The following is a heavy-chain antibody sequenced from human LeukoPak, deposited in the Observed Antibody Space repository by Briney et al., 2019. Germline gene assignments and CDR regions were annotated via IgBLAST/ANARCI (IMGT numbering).Heavy chain of an antibody. CDR2: IYYSGTT. J-gene: IGHJ3*02. Sequence: PSETLSLACTVYGGSFRGYYWSWIRQPPGKGLEWIGYIYYSGTTSYNPSLRSRVTISLDTSKSQFSLNLTSVTAADTAIYYCARTNAFHIWGQGTTVTVSS. V-gene: IGHV4-59*01. CDR3: ARTNAFHI. CDR1: GGSFRGYY.